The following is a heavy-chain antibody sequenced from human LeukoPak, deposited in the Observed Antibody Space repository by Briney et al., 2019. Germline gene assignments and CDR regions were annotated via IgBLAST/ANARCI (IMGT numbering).Heavy chain of an antibody. CDR1: GYNFTGYY. Sequence: ASVKVSCKAAGYNFTGYYMLWVRHAPGQGLEWMGWINPNSGGTNYAQKFQGRVTMTRDTSISTAYMELSRLRSDDTAVYYGARASSVYWSSTRCYIDYWGQGTLVTGS. J-gene: IGHJ4*01. D-gene: IGHD2-2*01. V-gene: IGHV1-2*02. CDR3: ARASSVYWSSTRCYIDY. CDR2: INPNSGGT.